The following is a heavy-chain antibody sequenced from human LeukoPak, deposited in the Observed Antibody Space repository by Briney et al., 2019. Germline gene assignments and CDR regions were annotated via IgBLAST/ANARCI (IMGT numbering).Heavy chain of an antibody. CDR2: INHSGST. D-gene: IGHD6-13*01. Sequence: SETLSLTCAVYGGSFSGYYWSWIRQPPGKGLEWIGEINHSGSTNYNPSLKSRVTISVDTSKNQFSLKLSSVTAADTAVYYCARGVGYSSSWGYWGQRTLVTVSS. CDR3: ARGVGYSSSWGY. CDR1: GGSFSGYY. V-gene: IGHV4-34*01. J-gene: IGHJ4*02.